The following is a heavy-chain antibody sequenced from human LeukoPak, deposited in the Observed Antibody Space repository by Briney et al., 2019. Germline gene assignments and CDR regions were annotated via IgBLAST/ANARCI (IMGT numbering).Heavy chain of an antibody. V-gene: IGHV3-20*04. Sequence: GGSLRLSCAASGFTFDDYGMSWVRQAPRKGLEWVSGINWNGGSTGYADSVKGRFTISRDNAKNSLYLQMNSLRAEDTALYYCARDLGDIVVVPAAYLDYWGQGTLVTVSS. J-gene: IGHJ4*02. CDR2: INWNGGST. D-gene: IGHD2-2*01. CDR3: ARDLGDIVVVPAAYLDY. CDR1: GFTFDDYG.